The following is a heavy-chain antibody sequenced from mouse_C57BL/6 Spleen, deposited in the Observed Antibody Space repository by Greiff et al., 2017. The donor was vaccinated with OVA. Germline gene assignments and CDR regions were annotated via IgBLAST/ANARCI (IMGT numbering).Heavy chain of an antibody. V-gene: IGHV1-72*01. Sequence: QVQLQQPGAELVKPGASVKLSCKASGYTFTSYWMHWVKQRPGRGLEWIGRIDPGSGGTKYNEKFKSKATLTVDTTPRTAYMLLSSLTSEDAAVYYCARWVYYDHGGDCAMDYWGQGTSVTVSS. CDR3: ARWVYYDHGGDCAMDY. CDR2: IDPGSGGT. J-gene: IGHJ4*01. D-gene: IGHD2-4*01. CDR1: GYTFTSYW.